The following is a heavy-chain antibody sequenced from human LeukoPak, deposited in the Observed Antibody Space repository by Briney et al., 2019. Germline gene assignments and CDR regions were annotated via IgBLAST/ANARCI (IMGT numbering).Heavy chain of an antibody. J-gene: IGHJ4*02. CDR3: ARVYNYYDTSGYYLGNYFDH. D-gene: IGHD3-22*01. CDR1: GYTFTSYG. V-gene: IGHV1-18*01. CDR2: ISVYNGNT. Sequence: ASVKVSCKASGYTFTSYGISWVRQAPGQGLEWMGWISVYNGNTNNAQKLQGRVTMTTDTSTSTAYMELRRLRSDDTAVYYCARVYNYYDTSGYYLGNYFDHWGRGTLVTVSS.